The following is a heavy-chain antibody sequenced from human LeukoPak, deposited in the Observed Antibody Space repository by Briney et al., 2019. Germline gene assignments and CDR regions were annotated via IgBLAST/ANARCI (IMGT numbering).Heavy chain of an antibody. CDR1: GYTFTGYH. CDR2: INPNSGDT. CDR3: ARDYCSSTSCLFDY. Sequence: ASVKVSCKASGYTFTGYHMHWVRQAHGQGLEWMGRINPNSGDTNYAQKFQGRVTMTRDTSISTAYMELSRLRSDDTAVYYCARDYCSSTSCLFDYWGQGTLVTVSS. J-gene: IGHJ4*02. V-gene: IGHV1-2*06. D-gene: IGHD2-2*01.